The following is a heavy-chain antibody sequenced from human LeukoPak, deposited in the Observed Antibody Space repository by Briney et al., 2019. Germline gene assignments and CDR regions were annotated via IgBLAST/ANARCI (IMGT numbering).Heavy chain of an antibody. J-gene: IGHJ4*02. CDR1: GFTFSSYW. CDR2: INSDESRT. Sequence: GGSLRLSCAASGFTFSSYWMHWVRQVPGKGLVWVSRINSDESRTNYADSVKGRFTISRDNAKNTLYLHMNSLRAEDTAVYYCTANFNYWGQGTLVTVSS. CDR3: TANFNY. V-gene: IGHV3-74*01.